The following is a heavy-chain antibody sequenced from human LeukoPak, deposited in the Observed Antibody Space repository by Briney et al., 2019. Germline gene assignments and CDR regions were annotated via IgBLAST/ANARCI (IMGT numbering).Heavy chain of an antibody. CDR2: ISSSSSTI. J-gene: IGHJ4*02. CDR1: GFTFSSYS. CDR3: ARGCGSLSLGY. V-gene: IGHV3-48*04. D-gene: IGHD1-26*01. Sequence: GGSLRLSCAASGFTFSSYSMNWVRQAPGKGLEWVSYISSSSSTIYYTDSVKGRFTISRDNAKNSLYLQMNSLRAEDTAVYYCARGCGSLSLGYWGQGTLVAVSS.